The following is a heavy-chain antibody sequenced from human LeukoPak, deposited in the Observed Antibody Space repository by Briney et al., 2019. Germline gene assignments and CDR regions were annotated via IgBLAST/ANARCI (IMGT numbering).Heavy chain of an antibody. J-gene: IGHJ3*02. Sequence: PGGSLRLSCAASGFSFSNYWMCWVRQAPGKGLVCVSRINSDGSTTTYADSVKGRFTISGDNAKNTLYLQMNSLRAEDSALYYCARIRESLGLGAFDIWGQGTMVTVSS. CDR3: ARIRESLGLGAFDI. D-gene: IGHD7-27*01. CDR1: GFSFSNYW. V-gene: IGHV3-74*03. CDR2: INSDGSTT.